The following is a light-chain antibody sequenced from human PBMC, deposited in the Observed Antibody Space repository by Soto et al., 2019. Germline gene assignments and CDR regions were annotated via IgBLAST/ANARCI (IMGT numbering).Light chain of an antibody. V-gene: IGKV3-15*01. CDR1: QIVSSN. CDR2: GAS. CDR3: QQYNNWPPMYT. J-gene: IGKJ2*01. Sequence: EIVMMQSPATLSVSPGERVTLSCRASQIVSSNLAWYQQKPGQAPSLLIYGASTRATGIPARFSGSGSGTEFTLTISSLQSEDFAVYYCQQYNNWPPMYTFGQGTKLEIK.